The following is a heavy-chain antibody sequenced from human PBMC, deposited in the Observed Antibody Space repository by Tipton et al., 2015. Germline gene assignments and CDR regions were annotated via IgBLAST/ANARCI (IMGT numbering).Heavy chain of an antibody. J-gene: IGHJ4*02. CDR2: IWYDGSNK. D-gene: IGHD1-7*01. Sequence: SLRLSCAASGFTFSNYGMHWVRQAPGKGLEWVAVIWYDGSNKYYGDSVKGRLTISRDNAKNSLYLQMNSLRAEDTAVYYCARDRTRTWNYGIFDYWGQGTLVTVSS. CDR3: ARDRTRTWNYGIFDY. CDR1: GFTFSNYG. V-gene: IGHV3-33*01.